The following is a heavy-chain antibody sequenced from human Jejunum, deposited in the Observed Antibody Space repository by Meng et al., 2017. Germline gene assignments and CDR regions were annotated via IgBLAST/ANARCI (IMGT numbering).Heavy chain of an antibody. Sequence: QVQLQQWGAGLVKPSETLSLTCAVSGDSFTANNMNYWSWLRQPPGKGLEWIGEVNHVGSTHYKPSLASRFTISVDTSKNQFSLTLTSVTAADTALYFCARTTYTRYFDFWSQGTLVTVSS. CDR2: VNHVGST. CDR3: ARTTYTRYFDF. V-gene: IGHV4-34*01. J-gene: IGHJ4*02. D-gene: IGHD3-16*01. CDR1: GDSFTANNMNY.